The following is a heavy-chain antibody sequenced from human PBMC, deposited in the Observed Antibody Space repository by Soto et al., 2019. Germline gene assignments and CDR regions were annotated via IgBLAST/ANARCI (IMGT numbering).Heavy chain of an antibody. J-gene: IGHJ6*02. V-gene: IGHV4-34*01. Sequence: SETLSLTCAVYGLSFSGYYWSWIRQPPGKGLEWIGEINHSGSTNYNPSLKSRVTISVDTSKNQFSLKLSSVTAADTAVYYCARGWGYCSSTSCYRTYYYGMDVWGQGTTVTVSS. CDR3: ARGWGYCSSTSCYRTYYYGMDV. CDR2: INHSGST. D-gene: IGHD2-2*02. CDR1: GLSFSGYY.